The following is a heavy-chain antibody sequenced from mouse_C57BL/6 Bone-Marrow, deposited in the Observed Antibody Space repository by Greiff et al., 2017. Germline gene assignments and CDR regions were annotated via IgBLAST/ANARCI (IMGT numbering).Heavy chain of an antibody. Sequence: DVHLVESGGGLVKPGGSLKLSCAASGFTFSSYTMSWVRQTPEKRLEWVATISGGGGNTYYPDSVKGRFTISRDNAKNTLYLQMSSLRSEDTALYYCARLYYYGSSPYFDYWGQGTTLTVSS. CDR2: ISGGGGNT. CDR3: ARLYYYGSSPYFDY. J-gene: IGHJ2*01. CDR1: GFTFSSYT. D-gene: IGHD1-1*01. V-gene: IGHV5-9*01.